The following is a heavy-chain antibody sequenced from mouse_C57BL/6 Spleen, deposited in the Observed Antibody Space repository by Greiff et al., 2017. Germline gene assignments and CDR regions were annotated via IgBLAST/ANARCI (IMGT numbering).Heavy chain of an antibody. J-gene: IGHJ4*01. Sequence: EVMLVESGGGLVKPGGSLKLSCAASGFTFSSYAMSWVRQTPEKRLEWVATISDGGSYTYYPDNVKGRFTISRDNAKNNLYLQMSHLKSEDTAMYYCARDQGTVVAKNYAMDYWGQGTSVTVSS. D-gene: IGHD1-1*01. CDR1: GFTFSSYA. V-gene: IGHV5-4*01. CDR2: ISDGGSYT. CDR3: ARDQGTVVAKNYAMDY.